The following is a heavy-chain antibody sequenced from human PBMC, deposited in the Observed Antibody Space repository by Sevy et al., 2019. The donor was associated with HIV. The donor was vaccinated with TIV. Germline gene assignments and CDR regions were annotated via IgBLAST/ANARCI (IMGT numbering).Heavy chain of an antibody. CDR1: GFSFSNYV. Sequence: GGSLRLSCAASGFSFSNYVMSWVRQAPGKGLEWVAVISYDGRNKFYGDSVKGRFTISRDNSKNILFLQMNSLRAEDTAVYYGAKDFTGYNGMDVWGQGTMVTVSS. CDR3: AKDFTGYNGMDV. D-gene: IGHD3-9*01. V-gene: IGHV3-30*18. J-gene: IGHJ6*02. CDR2: ISYDGRNK.